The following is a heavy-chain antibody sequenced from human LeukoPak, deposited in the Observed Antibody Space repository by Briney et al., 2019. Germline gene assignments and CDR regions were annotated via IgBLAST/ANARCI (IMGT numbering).Heavy chain of an antibody. CDR2: IYYSGST. CDR1: GGSISSYY. J-gene: IGHJ4*02. V-gene: IGHV4-59*12. CDR3: ARGTYYYDSSGHRAFDY. D-gene: IGHD3-22*01. Sequence: PSETLSLTCTVSGGSISSYYWSWIRQPPGKGLEWIGYIYYSGSTNYNPSLKSRVTISVDTSKNQFSLKLSSVTAADTAVYYCARGTYYYDSSGHRAFDYWGQGTLVTVSS.